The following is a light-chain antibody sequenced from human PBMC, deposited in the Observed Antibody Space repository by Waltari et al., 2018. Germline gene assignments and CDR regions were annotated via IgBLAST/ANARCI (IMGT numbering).Light chain of an antibody. J-gene: IGLJ1*01. CDR1: SSNVGSMV. V-gene: IGLV1-44*01. CDR3: ASWDDRLDAYV. Sequence: QSVLTQPPSASGTPGQRVIISCSGSSSNVGSMVVTWYHQLPGTAPKLPIFNDVDRPSGVPDRFSGSRSATSASLAISGLQSDDESTYYCASWDDRLDAYVFGTGTRVTVL. CDR2: NDV.